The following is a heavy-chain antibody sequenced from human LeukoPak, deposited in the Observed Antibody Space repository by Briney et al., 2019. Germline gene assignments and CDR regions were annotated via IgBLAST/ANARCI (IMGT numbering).Heavy chain of an antibody. V-gene: IGHV4-59*08. J-gene: IGHJ6*02. CDR3: ARQDDGMDV. CDR1: GGSISSYY. Sequence: SETLTLTCTVSGGSISSYYWSWIRQPPGKGLEWIGYIYYSGSTNYNPSLKSRVTISVDTSKNQFSLKLSSVTAADTAVYYCARQDDGMDVWGQGTTVTVSS. CDR2: IYYSGST.